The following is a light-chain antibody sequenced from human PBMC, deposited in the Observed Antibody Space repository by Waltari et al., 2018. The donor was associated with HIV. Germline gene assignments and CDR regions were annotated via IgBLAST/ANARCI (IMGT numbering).Light chain of an antibody. Sequence: QSALTQPASVSGSPGQSITISCTGSSSDVGNYNLVSWYQQHPGKAPKLMIYEGINRPSGVSNRFSGSKSVNTASLTISGLQAEDEADYYCCSYAGSSNWVFGGGTKLTVL. CDR2: EGI. CDR3: CSYAGSSNWV. CDR1: SSDVGNYNL. V-gene: IGLV2-23*01. J-gene: IGLJ3*02.